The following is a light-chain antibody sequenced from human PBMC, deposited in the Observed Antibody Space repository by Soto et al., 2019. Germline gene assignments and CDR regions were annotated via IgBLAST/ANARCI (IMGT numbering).Light chain of an antibody. J-gene: IGLJ3*02. CDR3: AAWDDSLSGPV. Sequence: QSVLTQPPSASGTPGQRVTISCSGSSSNIGSNTVNWYQQLPGTAPKVLIYSDSQRPSGVPDRFSGSKSGTSASLAISGLQSEDEADYYCAAWDDSLSGPVFGGGTKVTVL. CDR1: SSNIGSNT. V-gene: IGLV1-44*01. CDR2: SDS.